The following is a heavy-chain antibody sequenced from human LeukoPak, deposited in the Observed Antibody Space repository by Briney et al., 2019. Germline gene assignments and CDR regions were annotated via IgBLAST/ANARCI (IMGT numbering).Heavy chain of an antibody. J-gene: IGHJ5*02. V-gene: IGHV4-4*07. D-gene: IGHD6-19*01. CDR2: IYTSGST. Sequence: SETLSLTCTVSSGSISSYYWSWIRQPAGKGLEWIGRIYTSGSTNYNPSLKSRVTMSVDTSKNQFSLKLSSVTAADTAVYYCARDLVDSSGWSNWFDPWGQGTLVTVSS. CDR1: SGSISSYY. CDR3: ARDLVDSSGWSNWFDP.